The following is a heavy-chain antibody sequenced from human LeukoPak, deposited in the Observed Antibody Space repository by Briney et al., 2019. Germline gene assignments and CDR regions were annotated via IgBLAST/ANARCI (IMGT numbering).Heavy chain of an antibody. J-gene: IGHJ6*02. V-gene: IGHV1-18*01. Sequence: GASVKVSCKASGYTFTSYGISWVRQAPVQGLEWMGWISAYNGNTNYAQKLQGRVTMTTDTSTSTAYMELRSLRSDDTAVYYCARDGPLRYFDWLAYYYYYGMDVWGQGTTVTVSS. D-gene: IGHD3-9*01. CDR3: ARDGPLRYFDWLAYYYYYGMDV. CDR1: GYTFTSYG. CDR2: ISAYNGNT.